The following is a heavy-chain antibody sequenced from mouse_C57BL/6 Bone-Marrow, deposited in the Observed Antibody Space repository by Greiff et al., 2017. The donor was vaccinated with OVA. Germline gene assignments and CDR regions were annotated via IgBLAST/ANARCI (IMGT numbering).Heavy chain of an antibody. J-gene: IGHJ2*01. CDR3: AGLYPYYYGGSYGY. CDR2: ISSGGSYT. CDR1: GFTFSSYG. V-gene: IGHV5-6*01. Sequence: EVMLVESGGDLVKPGGSLKLSCAASGFTFSSYGMSWVRQTPDKRLEWVATISSGGSYTYYPDSVKGRFTISKDNAKNTLYLQMSSLKSEDTAMYYCAGLYPYYYGGSYGYRGQGTTLTVSS. D-gene: IGHD1-1*01.